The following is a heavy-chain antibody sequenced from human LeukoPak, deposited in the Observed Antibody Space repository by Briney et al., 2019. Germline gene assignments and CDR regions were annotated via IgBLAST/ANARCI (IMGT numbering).Heavy chain of an antibody. D-gene: IGHD2-15*01. V-gene: IGHV4-59*01. CDR3: ARAGYRGAYASDY. J-gene: IGHJ4*02. CDR2: IYYSGST. Sequence: SETLSLTCTVSGVSISSYYWSWIRQPPGKGLEWIGNIYYSGSTNYNPSLKSRVTISVDTSKNQFSLKLSSVTAADTAVYYCARAGYRGAYASDYWGQGTLVTVSS. CDR1: GVSISSYY.